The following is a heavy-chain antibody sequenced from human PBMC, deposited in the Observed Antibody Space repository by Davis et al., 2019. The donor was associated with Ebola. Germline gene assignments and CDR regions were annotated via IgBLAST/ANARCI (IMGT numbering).Heavy chain of an antibody. CDR1: GFIFRSYS. V-gene: IGHV3-48*02. D-gene: IGHD6-13*01. CDR2: ISSSSSTI. J-gene: IGHJ4*02. CDR3: ARGQAAVGTLFDC. Sequence: GESLKISCAASGFIFRSYSMNWVRQAPGKGLEWVSYISSSSSTIHYADSVKGRFTIFRDNAKNSLYLQMNSLRDEDTAVYYSARGQAAVGTLFDCWGQGTLVTVSS.